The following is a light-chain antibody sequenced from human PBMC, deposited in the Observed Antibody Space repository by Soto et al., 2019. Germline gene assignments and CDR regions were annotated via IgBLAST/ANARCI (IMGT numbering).Light chain of an antibody. CDR1: SSDVGGYNY. Sequence: QSALTQPASVSGSPGQSITISCTGTSSDVGGYNYVSWYQQHPRKAPKLMIYDVSNRPSGVSNRFSGSKSGNTASLTISGLQAEDEADYYCSSDTSSSTYVFGTGTKLTVL. CDR2: DVS. CDR3: SSDTSSSTYV. J-gene: IGLJ1*01. V-gene: IGLV2-14*01.